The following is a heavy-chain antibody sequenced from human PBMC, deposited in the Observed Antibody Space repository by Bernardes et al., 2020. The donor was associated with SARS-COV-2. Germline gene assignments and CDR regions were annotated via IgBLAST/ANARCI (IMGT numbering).Heavy chain of an antibody. CDR1: GYSFTSYA. CDR2: ISIYKNKT. Sequence: ASVKVSCKASGYSFTSYAISWVRQAPGQGLEWMGWISIYKNKTNYAQKFQGGVTMTTETSTSTAYMELRSLRSDDTAVYYCTRGRFSSAWFPFEHWGQGTLVTGSS. CDR3: TRGRFSSAWFPFEH. D-gene: IGHD6-19*01. V-gene: IGHV1-18*01. J-gene: IGHJ4*02.